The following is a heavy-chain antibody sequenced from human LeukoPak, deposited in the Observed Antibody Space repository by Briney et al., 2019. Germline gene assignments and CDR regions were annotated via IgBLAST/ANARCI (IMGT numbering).Heavy chain of an antibody. CDR2: ISSSSSYI. V-gene: IGHV3-21*01. Sequence: TGGSLRLSCAASGFTFSSYSMNWVRQAPGKGLEWVSSISSSSSYIYYADSVKGRFTISRDNAKNSLYLQMNSLRAEDTAVYYCARDHSSGSRAFDIWGQGTMVTFSS. D-gene: IGHD6-19*01. CDR1: GFTFSSYS. CDR3: ARDHSSGSRAFDI. J-gene: IGHJ3*02.